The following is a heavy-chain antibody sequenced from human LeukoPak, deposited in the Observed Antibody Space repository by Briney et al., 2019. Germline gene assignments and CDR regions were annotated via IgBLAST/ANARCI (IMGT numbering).Heavy chain of an antibody. V-gene: IGHV3-64*01. CDR3: ATDLGSSRPNF. CDR2: ISSNGGST. Sequence: GGSLRLSCAASRFTFSSYAMHWVRQAPGKGLEYVSAISSNGGSTYYANSVKGRFTISRDNSKNTLYLQMNSLRAEDTAVYYCATDLGSSRPNFWGQGILVTVSS. CDR1: RFTFSSYA. D-gene: IGHD6-13*01. J-gene: IGHJ4*02.